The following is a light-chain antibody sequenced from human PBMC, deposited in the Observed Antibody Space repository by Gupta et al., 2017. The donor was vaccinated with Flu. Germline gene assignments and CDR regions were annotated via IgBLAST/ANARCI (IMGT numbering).Light chain of an antibody. CDR2: DNN. V-gene: IGLV1-51*01. J-gene: IGLJ3*02. Sequence: QSVFTPPPSVSAAPGQKVTITCSGSDSNIGNNYVSCYQHLPGTAPKLLIYDNNKRPSGIPDRFSGSKSGTSVTLGIXGXQAGDEXDYYCGTWDVSLSAWVFGGGTKLTVL. CDR3: GTWDVSLSAWV. CDR1: DSNIGNNY.